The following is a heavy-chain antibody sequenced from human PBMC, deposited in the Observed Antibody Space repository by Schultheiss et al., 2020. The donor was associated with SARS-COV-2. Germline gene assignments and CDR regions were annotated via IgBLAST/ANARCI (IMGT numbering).Heavy chain of an antibody. J-gene: IGHJ5*02. Sequence: GGSLRLSCAASGFTFSSYGMHWVRQAPGKGLEWVAVISYDGSNKYYADSVKGRFTISRDNSKNTLYLQMNSLRAEDTAVYYCAKDLRVGAPNGYWFDPWGQGTLVTVSS. D-gene: IGHD1-26*01. V-gene: IGHV3-30*18. CDR3: AKDLRVGAPNGYWFDP. CDR2: ISYDGSNK. CDR1: GFTFSSYG.